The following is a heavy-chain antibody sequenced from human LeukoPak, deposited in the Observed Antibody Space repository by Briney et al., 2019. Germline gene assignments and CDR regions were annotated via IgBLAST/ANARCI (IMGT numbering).Heavy chain of an antibody. CDR1: GFTFSTYA. CDR3: AKGGHDFNPFYW. J-gene: IGHJ4*02. V-gene: IGHV3-23*01. CDR2: IKGGGGDP. Sequence: GGSLRLSCAASGFTFSTYAMGWVRQAPGKGLEWVSSIKGGGGDPLYADSVKGRFTISRDNSKSTLFLQLNSLRADDTAVYYCAKGGHDFNPFYWWGQGTLVTVSS. D-gene: IGHD2-21*02.